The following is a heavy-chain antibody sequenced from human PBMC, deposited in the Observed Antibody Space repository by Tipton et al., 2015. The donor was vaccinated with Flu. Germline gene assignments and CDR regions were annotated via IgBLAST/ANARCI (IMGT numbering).Heavy chain of an antibody. J-gene: IGHJ4*02. D-gene: IGHD2-21*01. V-gene: IGHV3-7*03. CDR1: GFTFSSYW. CDR2: IKQDGSVK. CDR3: ARQIGGGDCY. Sequence: SLRLSCAASGFTFSSYWLSWVRQAPGKGLEWVANIKQDGSVKYFVDSVKGRSTISRDNAKNLVYLQMDSLRAEDTAVYYCARQIGGGDCYWGQGTLVTVSS.